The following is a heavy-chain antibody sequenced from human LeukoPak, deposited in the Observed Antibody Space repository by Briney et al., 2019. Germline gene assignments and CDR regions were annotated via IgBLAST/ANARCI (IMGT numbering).Heavy chain of an antibody. CDR3: AKATLGIAVAGTDY. J-gene: IGHJ4*02. CDR1: GFTFSSYA. Sequence: GRSLRLSCAASGFTFSSYAMSWVSHAPGKGLEWVSAITGSGESTHYADSREERLPISRDHSKHTLHLQMNSHRAEDTALYFCAKATLGIAVAGTDYWGQGTLVTVSS. CDR2: ITGSGEST. D-gene: IGHD6-19*01. V-gene: IGHV3-23*01.